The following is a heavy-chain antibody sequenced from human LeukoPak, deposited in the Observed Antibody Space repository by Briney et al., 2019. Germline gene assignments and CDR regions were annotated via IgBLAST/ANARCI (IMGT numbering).Heavy chain of an antibody. Sequence: ASVKVSCKVSGYTLTELSMHWVRQAPGKGLEWMGGFDPEDGETIYAQKFQGRVTMTEDTSTDTAYMGLSSLRSEDTAVYYCVSSSSDAFDIWGQGTMVTVSS. V-gene: IGHV1-24*01. CDR1: GYTLTELS. CDR3: VSSSSDAFDI. CDR2: FDPEDGET. J-gene: IGHJ3*02. D-gene: IGHD6-13*01.